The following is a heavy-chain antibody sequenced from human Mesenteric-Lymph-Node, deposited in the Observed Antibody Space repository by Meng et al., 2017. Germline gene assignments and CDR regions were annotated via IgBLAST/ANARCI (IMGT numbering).Heavy chain of an antibody. J-gene: IGHJ4*02. CDR3: ARDGYSGYVRSGGYYFDY. V-gene: IGHV3-48*03. Sequence: GGSLRLSCAASGFTFSSYEMNWVRQAPGKGLEWVSYISSSGSTIYYADSVKGRFTISRDNAKNSLYLEMNSLRAEDTAVYYCARDGYSGYVRSGGYYFDYWGQGTLVTVSS. CDR1: GFTFSSYE. CDR2: ISSSGSTI. D-gene: IGHD5-12*01.